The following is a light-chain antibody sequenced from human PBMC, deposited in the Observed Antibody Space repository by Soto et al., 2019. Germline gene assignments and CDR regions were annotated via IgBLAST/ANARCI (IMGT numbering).Light chain of an antibody. Sequence: ALTQFPGTLSSSPGERATLSCRASQSVSSSYLARYQQKPGQAPRLLIYGASSRATGIPDRFSGSGSGTDFTLTINRLEPEDFAVYFCQQYGDSPWTFGQGTKVEI. CDR2: GAS. J-gene: IGKJ1*01. CDR1: QSVSSSY. V-gene: IGKV3-20*01. CDR3: QQYGDSPWT.